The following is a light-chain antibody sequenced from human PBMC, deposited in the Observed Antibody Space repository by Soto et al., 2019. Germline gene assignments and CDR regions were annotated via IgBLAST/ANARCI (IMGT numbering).Light chain of an antibody. CDR3: QQYNIDSVI. CDR2: KTS. CDR1: QTISDW. J-gene: IGKJ5*01. Sequence: IRMAQLPSTLSASLGEKVTITCRASQTISDWLAWYQQKPGKAPKPLIYKTSILETGVPSRFSGSGSGTEFTLTISSLQLDDFATYYCQQYNIDSVIFGQGTRLEIK. V-gene: IGKV1-5*03.